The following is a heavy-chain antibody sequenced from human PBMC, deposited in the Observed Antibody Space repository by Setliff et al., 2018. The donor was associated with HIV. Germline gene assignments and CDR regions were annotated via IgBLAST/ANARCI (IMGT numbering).Heavy chain of an antibody. J-gene: IGHJ4*02. CDR2: ISQSGST. CDR3: ARGLTSVAG. D-gene: IGHD6-19*01. V-gene: IGHV4-4*02. Sequence: SETLSLTCAVSGGSVSSSNWWSWVRQPPGKGLEWIGEISQSGSTNYNPSLKSRVAISVDTSKNQFSLKLSSVTAADTAVYYCARGLTSVAGWGQGTLVTVSS. CDR1: GGSVSSSNW.